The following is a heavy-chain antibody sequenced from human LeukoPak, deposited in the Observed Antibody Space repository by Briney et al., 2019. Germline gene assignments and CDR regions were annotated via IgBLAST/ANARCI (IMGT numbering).Heavy chain of an antibody. CDR2: ISSSGSTI. CDR1: GFTFSDYY. V-gene: IGHV3-11*01. Sequence: PGGSLRLSCAASGFTFSDYYMSWLRQAPGKGLEWVSYISSSGSTIYYADSVKGRFTISRDNAKNSLYLQMNSLRAEDTAVYYCARDMGGLRYFDWLSLTGAFDIWGQGTMVTVSS. D-gene: IGHD3-9*01. CDR3: ARDMGGLRYFDWLSLTGAFDI. J-gene: IGHJ3*02.